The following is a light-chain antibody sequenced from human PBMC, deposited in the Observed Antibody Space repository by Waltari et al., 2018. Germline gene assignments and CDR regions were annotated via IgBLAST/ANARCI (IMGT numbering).Light chain of an antibody. CDR1: QTVSSGN. J-gene: IGKJ4*01. CDR3: QQYGSSPLT. Sequence: DIVLTQSPGTLSLSPGERATLSCRASQTVSSGNLVWYQQKRGQATRILIFDASTRAAGIPDRFSGSGSGTDFTLTISRLEPEDFATYYCQQYGSSPLTFGGGTKVEIK. V-gene: IGKV3-20*01. CDR2: DAS.